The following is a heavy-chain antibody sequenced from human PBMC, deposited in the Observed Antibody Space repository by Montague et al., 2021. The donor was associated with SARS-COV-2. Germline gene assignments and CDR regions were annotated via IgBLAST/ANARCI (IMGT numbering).Heavy chain of an antibody. CDR2: IKQDGSEK. CDR1: GFTFSSYW. CDR3: ARVQRTTGATRLGTYYYFYYGMDV. V-gene: IGHV3-7*01. J-gene: IGHJ6*02. D-gene: IGHD1-1*01. Sequence: SLRLSCAASGFTFSSYWMSWVRQAPGKGLEWVANIKQDGSEKYYLDSVKGLFTISRDNAKNSLYLQMNSLRAEDTAVYYCARVQRTTGATRLGTYYYFYYGMDVWGQGTTVTVSS.